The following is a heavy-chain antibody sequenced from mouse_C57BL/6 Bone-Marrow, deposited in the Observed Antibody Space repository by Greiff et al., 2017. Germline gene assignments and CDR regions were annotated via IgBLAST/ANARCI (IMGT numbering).Heavy chain of an antibody. CDR1: GYTFTSYW. J-gene: IGHJ1*03. CDR3: ASLYYGSSYDWYFDV. V-gene: IGHV1-52*01. Sequence: VQLQQPGAELVRPGSSVKLSCKASGYTFTSYWMHWVKQRPIQGLEWIGNIDPSDSETHYNQKFKDKATLTVDKSSSTAYMQLSSLTSEDSAVYYCASLYYGSSYDWYFDVWGTGTTVTVSS. D-gene: IGHD1-1*01. CDR2: IDPSDSET.